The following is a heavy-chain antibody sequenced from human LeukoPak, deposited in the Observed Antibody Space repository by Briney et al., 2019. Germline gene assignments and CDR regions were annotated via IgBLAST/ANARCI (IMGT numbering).Heavy chain of an antibody. CDR3: ARCPPGAFVQRDYGMDV. CDR2: IYTSGST. CDR1: GGSISSYY. V-gene: IGHV4-4*07. J-gene: IGHJ6*02. D-gene: IGHD6-25*01. Sequence: SETLSLTCTVSGGSISSYYWSWIRQPAGKGLEWIGRIYTSGSTNYNPSLNSRVTMSVDTSKNQFSLKLSSVTAADTAVYYCARCPPGAFVQRDYGMDVWGQGTTVTVSS.